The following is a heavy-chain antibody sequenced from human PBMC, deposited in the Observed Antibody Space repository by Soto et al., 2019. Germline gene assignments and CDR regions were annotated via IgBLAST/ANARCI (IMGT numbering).Heavy chain of an antibody. CDR3: ARTAKIVVVFSSFDY. V-gene: IGHV1-46*01. J-gene: IGHJ4*02. CDR2: INPSGGST. CDR1: GYTFTSYY. Sequence: ASVKVSCKASGYTFTSYYMHWVRQAPGQGLEWMGIINPSGGSTSYAQKFQGRVTMTRDTSTSTVYMELSSLRSEDTAVYYCARTAKIVVVFSSFDYWGQGTLVTVSS. D-gene: IGHD3-22*01.